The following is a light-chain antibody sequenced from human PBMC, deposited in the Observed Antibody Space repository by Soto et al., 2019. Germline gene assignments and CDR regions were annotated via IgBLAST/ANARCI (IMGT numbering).Light chain of an antibody. CDR2: DAS. Sequence: EIVLTQSPGTLSLSPGERATFSWRASQSVSLSLAWYQQRPGQAPRLLIYDASKRASGIPARFSGSGSGTDFTLTISRLEPEDFAVYYCQQYGSSRRLTFGGGTRWIS. V-gene: IGKV3-20*01. J-gene: IGKJ4*01. CDR3: QQYGSSRRLT. CDR1: QSVSLS.